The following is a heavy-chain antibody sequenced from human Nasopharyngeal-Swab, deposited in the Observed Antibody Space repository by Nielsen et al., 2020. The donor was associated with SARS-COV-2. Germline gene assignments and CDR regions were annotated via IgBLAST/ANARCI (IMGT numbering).Heavy chain of an antibody. D-gene: IGHD1-14*01. J-gene: IGHJ5*02. Sequence: ASAKVSCKASAGTFSSYSISWVRHAPGNGFEWMGGFDPEDAETIYAQKFQGRVTMTEDTSTDTAYMELSSLRSEDTAVYYCATAPAHPHHQSNWFDPWGQGTLVTVSS. CDR3: ATAPAHPHHQSNWFDP. CDR2: FDPEDAET. CDR1: AGTFSSYS. V-gene: IGHV1-24*01.